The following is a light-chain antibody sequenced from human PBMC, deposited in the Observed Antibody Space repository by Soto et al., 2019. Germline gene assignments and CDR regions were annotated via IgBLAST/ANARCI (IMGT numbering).Light chain of an antibody. V-gene: IGKV3D-15*01. J-gene: IGKJ5*01. CDR2: YIS. CDR1: QSAGNF. Sequence: PGESASLSCRASQSAGNFLAWYQQKPGQAPRLLIYYISTRATGIPARFSGSGSGTEFTLTINSLQSEDSAVYYCQQHNQWPITFGQGTRLEIK. CDR3: QQHNQWPIT.